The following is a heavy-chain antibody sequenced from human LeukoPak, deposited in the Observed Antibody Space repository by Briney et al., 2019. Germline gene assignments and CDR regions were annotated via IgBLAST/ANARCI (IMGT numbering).Heavy chain of an antibody. CDR2: INSDGGAT. CDR3: ARDGSLPDY. CDR1: GFTFSSYW. J-gene: IGHJ4*02. Sequence: GGSLRLSCAASGFTFSSYWMHWVRQAPGKGLVWVSRINSDGGATSYADPVQGRFTISRDNAKNTLYLQTNSLRAEDTAVYYCARDGSLPDYWGQGTLVTVSS. V-gene: IGHV3-74*01.